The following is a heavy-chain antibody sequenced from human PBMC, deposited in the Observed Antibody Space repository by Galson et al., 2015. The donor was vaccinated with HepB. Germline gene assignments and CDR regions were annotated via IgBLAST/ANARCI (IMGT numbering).Heavy chain of an antibody. CDR1: GYTFTGYY. D-gene: IGHD4-17*01. CDR2: INPNSGGT. V-gene: IGHV1-2*02. CDR3: ARDSYGDYVRGADY. J-gene: IGHJ4*02. Sequence: SVKVSCKASGYTFTGYYMHWVRQAPGQGLEWMGWINPNSGGTNYAQKFQGRVTMTRDTSISTAYMELSRLRSDDTAVYYCARDSYGDYVRGADYWGQGTLVTASS.